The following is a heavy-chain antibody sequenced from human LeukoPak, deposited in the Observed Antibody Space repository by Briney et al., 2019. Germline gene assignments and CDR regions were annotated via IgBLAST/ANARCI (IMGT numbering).Heavy chain of an antibody. V-gene: IGHV3-21*06. J-gene: IGHJ4*02. D-gene: IGHD5-12*01. Sequence: GGSLRLSCAASGFTFSSYSMNWVRQAPGKGLEWVSSISSSSSDIYYADSVKGRFTISRDNDKNSLYLQMKSLRAEDTAVYYCASLYSGYDWDYFDYWGQGTLVTVSS. CDR2: ISSSSSDI. CDR3: ASLYSGYDWDYFDY. CDR1: GFTFSSYS.